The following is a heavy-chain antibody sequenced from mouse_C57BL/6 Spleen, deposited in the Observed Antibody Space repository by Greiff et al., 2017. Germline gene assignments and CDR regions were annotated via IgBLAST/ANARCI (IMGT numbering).Heavy chain of an antibody. D-gene: IGHD1-1*01. CDR2: IYPRDGST. CDR1: GYTFTSYD. Sequence: QVQLQQPGTELVKPGASVKLSCKASGYTFTSYDINWVKQRPGQGLEWIGWIYPRDGSTKYNEKFKGKATLTVDTSSSTAYMELHSLTSEDSAVYFCARGGSSPHWYFDVWGTGTTVTVSS. CDR3: ARGGSSPHWYFDV. J-gene: IGHJ1*03. V-gene: IGHV1-85*01.